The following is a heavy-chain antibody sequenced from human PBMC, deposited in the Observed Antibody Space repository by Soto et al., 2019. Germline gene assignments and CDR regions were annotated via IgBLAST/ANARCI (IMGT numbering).Heavy chain of an antibody. CDR1: GFTFSSYS. V-gene: IGHV3-21*01. CDR3: ARVRAIVVVPAAHYYMDV. CDR2: ISSSSSYI. J-gene: IGHJ6*03. D-gene: IGHD2-2*01. Sequence: GGSLRLSCAASGFTFSSYSMNWVRQAPGKGLEWVSSISSSSSYIYYADSVKGRFTISRDNAKNSLYLQMNSLRAEDTAVYYCARVRAIVVVPAAHYYMDVWGKGTTVTVSS.